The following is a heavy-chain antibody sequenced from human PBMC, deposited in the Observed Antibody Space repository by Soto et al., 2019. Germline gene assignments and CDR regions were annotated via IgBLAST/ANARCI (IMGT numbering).Heavy chain of an antibody. D-gene: IGHD4-17*01. CDR1: GGSFSGYY. J-gene: IGHJ6*02. Sequence: QVQLQQWGAGLLKPSETLSLTCAVYGGSFSGYYWSWIRQPPGKGLEWIGEINHSGSTNYNPSLKSRVTISVDTSKNQVPLKLSSVTAADTAVYYCARGRSPPFTVTTLGPRYYYGMDVWGQGTTVTVSS. V-gene: IGHV4-34*01. CDR3: ARGRSPPFTVTTLGPRYYYGMDV. CDR2: INHSGST.